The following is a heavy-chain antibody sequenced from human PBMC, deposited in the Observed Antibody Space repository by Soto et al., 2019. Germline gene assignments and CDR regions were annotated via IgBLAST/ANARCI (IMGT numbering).Heavy chain of an antibody. V-gene: IGHV3-66*01. CDR3: ARGGGWQWLVNQDVFDI. J-gene: IGHJ3*02. CDR1: GFTVSSNY. CDR2: IYSGGST. Sequence: PGGSLRLSCAASGFTVSSNYMSWVRQAPGKGLEWVSVIYSGGSTYYADSVKGRFTISRDNAKNTLYLQMNSLRAEDTAVYYCARGGGWQWLVNQDVFDIWGQGTMVTVSS. D-gene: IGHD6-19*01.